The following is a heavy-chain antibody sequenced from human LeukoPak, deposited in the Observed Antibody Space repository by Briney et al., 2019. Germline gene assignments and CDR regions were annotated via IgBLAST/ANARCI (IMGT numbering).Heavy chain of an antibody. Sequence: PSETLSLTCAVYGGSFSGYYWSWIRQPPGKGLEWIGEINHSGSTNYNPSLKSRVTISVDTSKNQFSLKLSSVTAADTAVYYCAREVDTAMVPYYFGYWGQGTLVTVSS. CDR2: INHSGST. J-gene: IGHJ4*02. CDR3: AREVDTAMVPYYFGY. CDR1: GGSFSGYY. V-gene: IGHV4-34*01. D-gene: IGHD5-18*01.